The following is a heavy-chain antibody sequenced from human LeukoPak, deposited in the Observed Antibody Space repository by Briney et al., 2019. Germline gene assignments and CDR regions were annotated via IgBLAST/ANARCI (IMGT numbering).Heavy chain of an antibody. CDR1: GGSFSGYY. Sequence: SETLSLTCAVYGGSFSGYYWSWIRQPPGKGLEWIGEIIHSGSTNYNPSLKSRVTLSVDTSKNQFSLKLSSVTAADTAVYYCARGVPDIVVVPAPRGGWFDPRGEGTLGTVSS. CDR2: IIHSGST. V-gene: IGHV4-34*01. J-gene: IGHJ5*02. CDR3: ARGVPDIVVVPAPRGGWFDP. D-gene: IGHD2-2*01.